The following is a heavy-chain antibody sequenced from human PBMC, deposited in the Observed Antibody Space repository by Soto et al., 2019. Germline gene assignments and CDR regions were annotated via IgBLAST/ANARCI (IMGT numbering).Heavy chain of an antibody. J-gene: IGHJ6*02. D-gene: IGHD3-22*01. Sequence: MRRYYWRGFRQPPGKKLEWIGYIYYSGSTNYNPSLKSRVTISVDTSKNQFSLKLSSVTAADTAVYYCERSPLGYYDSRGHPYSYSYGMAVWCQWSTVT. CDR2: IYYSGST. V-gene: IGHV4-59*01. CDR1: MRRYY. CDR3: ERSPLGYYDSRGHPYSYSYGMAV.